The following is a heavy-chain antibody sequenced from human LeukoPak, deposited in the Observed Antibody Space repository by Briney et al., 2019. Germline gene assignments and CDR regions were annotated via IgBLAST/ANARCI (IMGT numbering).Heavy chain of an antibody. D-gene: IGHD5-24*01. Sequence: ASVKVSCKASGYTFTAYYIHWLRQAPGQGPEWMGWIKPDSGSSHYAQKFQGRVTMTRDTSISTAYMELSRLRSDDTAVYYCARDPRDGYNCPFDYWGQGTLVTVSS. CDR1: GYTFTAYY. CDR2: IKPDSGSS. CDR3: ARDPRDGYNCPFDY. V-gene: IGHV1-2*02. J-gene: IGHJ4*02.